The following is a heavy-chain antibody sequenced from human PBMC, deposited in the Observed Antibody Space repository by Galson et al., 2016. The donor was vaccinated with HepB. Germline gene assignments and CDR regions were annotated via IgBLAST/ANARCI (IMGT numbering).Heavy chain of an antibody. V-gene: IGHV3-7*01. Sequence: SLRLSCAASRLTFSLYWMTWVRQAPGKGLEWVANINQDGSQAYYVDSVKGRFTISRDNAKNSLYLQMNSLRVEDTAVYYCARRLDTQGRIGGWGWGMDVWGEGTTVTVSS. CDR1: RLTFSLYW. CDR3: ARRLDTQGRIGGWGWGMDV. D-gene: IGHD3-10*01. CDR2: INQDGSQA. J-gene: IGHJ6*04.